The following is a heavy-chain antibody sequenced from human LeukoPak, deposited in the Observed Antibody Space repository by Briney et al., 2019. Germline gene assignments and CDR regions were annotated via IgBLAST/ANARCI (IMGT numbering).Heavy chain of an antibody. Sequence: VGSLRLSCAASGFTFSSYAMHWVRQAPGKGLEWEAVISYDGSNKYYADSVKGRFTISRDNSKNTLYLQMNSLRAEDTAVYYCARDVLRYFDWLSTPPDSWGQGTLVTVSS. CDR2: ISYDGSNK. J-gene: IGHJ4*02. CDR3: ARDVLRYFDWLSTPPDS. CDR1: GFTFSSYA. V-gene: IGHV3-30*04. D-gene: IGHD3-9*01.